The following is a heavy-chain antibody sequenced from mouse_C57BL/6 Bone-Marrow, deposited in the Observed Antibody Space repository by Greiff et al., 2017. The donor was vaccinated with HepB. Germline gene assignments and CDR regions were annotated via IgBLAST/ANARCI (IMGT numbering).Heavy chain of an antibody. CDR3: TRGWRFAY. J-gene: IGHJ3*01. CDR2: IYPGNSDT. CDR1: GYTFTSYW. Sequence: EVQLQQSGTVLARPGASVKMSCKTSGYTFTSYWMHWVKQRPGQGLEWIGAIYPGNSDTSYNQKFKGKAKLTAVTSASTAYMELSSLTNEDSAVYYCTRGWRFAYWGQGTLVTVSA. V-gene: IGHV1-5*01. D-gene: IGHD2-3*01.